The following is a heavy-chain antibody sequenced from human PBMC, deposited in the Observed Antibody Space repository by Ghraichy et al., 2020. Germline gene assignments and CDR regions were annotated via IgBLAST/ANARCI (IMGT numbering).Heavy chain of an antibody. CDR1: GGSFSGYY. V-gene: IGHV4-34*01. Sequence: SETLSLTCAVYGGSFSGYYWSWIRQPPGKGLEWIGEINHSGSTNYNPSLKSRVTISVDTSKNQFSLKLSSVTAADTAVYYCARGLGLGCSSTSCSISVPFYFDYWGQGTLVTVSS. J-gene: IGHJ4*02. CDR3: ARGLGLGCSSTSCSISVPFYFDY. D-gene: IGHD2-2*01. CDR2: INHSGST.